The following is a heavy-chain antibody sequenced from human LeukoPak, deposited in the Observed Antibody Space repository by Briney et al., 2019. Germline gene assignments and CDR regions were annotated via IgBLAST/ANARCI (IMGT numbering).Heavy chain of an antibody. V-gene: IGHV1-2*02. CDR2: INPNSGGT. Sequence: ASVKVSCKASGYTFTSYDINWVRQATGQGLEWMGWINPNSGGTNYAQKFQGRVTMTRDTSISTAYMELSRLRSEDTAVYYCATVAVAGTPYYNWFDPWGQGTLVTVSS. D-gene: IGHD6-19*01. CDR3: ATVAVAGTPYYNWFDP. J-gene: IGHJ5*02. CDR1: GYTFTSYD.